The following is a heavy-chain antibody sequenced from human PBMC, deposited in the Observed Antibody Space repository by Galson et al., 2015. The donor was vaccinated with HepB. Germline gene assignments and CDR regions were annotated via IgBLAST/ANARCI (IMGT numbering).Heavy chain of an antibody. Sequence: SLRLSCAASGFTFSDYYMSWIRQAPGKGLEWVSYISSSGSTIYYADSVKGRFTISRDNAKNSLYLQMNSLRAEDTAVYYCASPAPDLDGYNEDGVNYWGQGTLVTVSS. CDR1: GFTFSDYY. CDR2: ISSSGSTI. J-gene: IGHJ4*02. V-gene: IGHV3-11*01. D-gene: IGHD5-24*01. CDR3: ASPAPDLDGYNEDGVNY.